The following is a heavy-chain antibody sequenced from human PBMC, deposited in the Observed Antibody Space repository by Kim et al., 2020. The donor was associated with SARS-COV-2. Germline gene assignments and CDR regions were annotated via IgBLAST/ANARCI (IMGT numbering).Heavy chain of an antibody. J-gene: IGHJ6*02. Sequence: GGSLRLSCAASGFTVGSYDMHWVRQAPGKGLEWVSLICSGGGTTYYAYSVEGRFTSSSDNSKTPLHLLMNRLSAEKAALYYCASIIAYYYALDDWGQGT. CDR2: ICSGGGTT. V-gene: IGHV3-43D*03. CDR3: ASIIAYYYALDD. D-gene: IGHD3-16*02. CDR1: GFTVGSYD.